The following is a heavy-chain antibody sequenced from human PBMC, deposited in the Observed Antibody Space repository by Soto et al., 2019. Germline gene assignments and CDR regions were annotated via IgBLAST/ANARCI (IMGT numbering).Heavy chain of an antibody. CDR3: TTGAAAPYLYYYGMDV. CDR2: IKSKTDGGTT. D-gene: IGHD6-25*01. Sequence: PGGSLRLSCAASGFTFSNAWMSWVRQAPGKGLEWVGRIKSKTDGGTTDYAAPVKGRFTISRDDSKNTLYLQMNSLKTEDTAVYYCTTGAAAPYLYYYGMDVWGQGTTVTVSS. CDR1: GFTFSNAW. J-gene: IGHJ6*02. V-gene: IGHV3-15*01.